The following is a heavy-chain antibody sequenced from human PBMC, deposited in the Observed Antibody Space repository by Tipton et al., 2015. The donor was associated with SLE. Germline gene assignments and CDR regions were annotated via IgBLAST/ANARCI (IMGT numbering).Heavy chain of an antibody. Sequence: QVQLVQSGAEVKKPGASVKVSCKASGYTFTSYYMHWVRQAPGQGLEWMGWINPNSGGTNYAQTFQGRVTMTRDTSISTVYLQWSRLKASDTAMYYCARQRPEDVDLWGRATLVTVSS. V-gene: IGHV1-2*02. CDR1: GYTFTSYY. CDR3: ARQRPEDVDL. CDR2: INPNSGGT. J-gene: IGHJ2*01.